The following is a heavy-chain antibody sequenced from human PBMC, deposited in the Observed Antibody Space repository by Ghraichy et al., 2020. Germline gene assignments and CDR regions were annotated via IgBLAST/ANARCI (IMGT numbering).Heavy chain of an antibody. Sequence: LSLTCAASGFTFSSYSMNWVRQAPGKGLEWVSSISSSSSYIYYADSVKGRFTISRDNAKNSLYLQMNSLRAEDTAVYYCARVFFSLAYCGGDCYGVLDYWGQGTLVTVSS. CDR2: ISSSSSYI. CDR1: GFTFSSYS. CDR3: ARVFFSLAYCGGDCYGVLDY. V-gene: IGHV3-21*01. D-gene: IGHD2-21*02. J-gene: IGHJ4*02.